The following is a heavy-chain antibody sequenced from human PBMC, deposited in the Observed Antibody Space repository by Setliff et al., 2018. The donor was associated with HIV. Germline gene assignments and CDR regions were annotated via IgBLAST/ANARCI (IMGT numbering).Heavy chain of an antibody. CDR1: GGSLSGYY. J-gene: IGHJ5*02. Sequence: SETLSLTCSVSGGSLSGYYWTWIRQSPGKGLEWIGHVSYSGSTYYNPSLKSRVTISVDTSKNQFSLMVTSVTAADTAVYYCASDSGEYNLWFDPWGQGTLVTVSS. D-gene: IGHD1-1*01. CDR3: ASDSGEYNLWFDP. CDR2: VSYSGST. V-gene: IGHV4-59*12.